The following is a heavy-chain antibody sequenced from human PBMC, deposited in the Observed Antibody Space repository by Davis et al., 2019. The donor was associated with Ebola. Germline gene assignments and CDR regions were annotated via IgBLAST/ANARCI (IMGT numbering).Heavy chain of an antibody. J-gene: IGHJ4*02. CDR3: ARVYSGYD. D-gene: IGHD5-12*01. V-gene: IGHV3-21*01. CDR1: GFTFDVYT. Sequence: PGGSLTLSCAASGFTFDVYTMNWVRQGPGTGLEWVASISNGCAYIFDADSVKRRVTISRDNSKKYLYLQMDRLRVEDTGTYFCARVYSGYDWGQGTQVVVSS. CDR2: ISNGCAYI.